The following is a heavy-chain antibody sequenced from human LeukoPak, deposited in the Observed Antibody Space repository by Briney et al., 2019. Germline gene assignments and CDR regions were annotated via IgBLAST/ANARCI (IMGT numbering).Heavy chain of an antibody. D-gene: IGHD5-18*01. CDR3: ARDADTAMATCDY. V-gene: IGHV1-2*02. CDR1: GYTFTGYY. CDR2: INPNSGGT. J-gene: IGHJ4*02. Sequence: ASVKVSCKASGYTFTGYYVHWVRQAPGQGLEWMGWINPNSGGTNYAQKFQGRVTMTRDTSISTAYMELSRLRSDDTAVYYCARDADTAMATCDYWGQGTLVTVSS.